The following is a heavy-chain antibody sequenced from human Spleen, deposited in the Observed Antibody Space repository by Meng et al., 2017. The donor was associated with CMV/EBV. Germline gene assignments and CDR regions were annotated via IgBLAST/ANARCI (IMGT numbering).Heavy chain of an antibody. Sequence: SCAASGFTFSAYTMDWVRQAPGKGLEWVSSISSRSNYIYYSDSVKGRFTISRDNSKNTLYLQMKSLRVEDTAVYYCARDYGSGSRFDYWGQGTLVTVSS. CDR1: GFTFSAYT. J-gene: IGHJ4*02. CDR3: ARDYGSGSRFDY. V-gene: IGHV3-21*01. D-gene: IGHD3-10*01. CDR2: ISSRSNYI.